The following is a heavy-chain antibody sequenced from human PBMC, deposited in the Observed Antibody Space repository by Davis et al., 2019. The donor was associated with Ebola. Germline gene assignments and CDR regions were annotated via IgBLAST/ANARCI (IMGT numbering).Heavy chain of an antibody. CDR3: ARGPKRGWYFYY. CDR2: INHSGST. Sequence: MPSETLSLTCAVYVGSFSGYYWSWIRQPPGKGLEWIGEINHSGSTNYNPSLKSRVTISVDTSKNQFSLKLSSVTATDTAVYYCARGPKRGWYFYYWGQGTLVTVSS. J-gene: IGHJ4*02. V-gene: IGHV4-34*01. D-gene: IGHD6-19*01. CDR1: VGSFSGYY.